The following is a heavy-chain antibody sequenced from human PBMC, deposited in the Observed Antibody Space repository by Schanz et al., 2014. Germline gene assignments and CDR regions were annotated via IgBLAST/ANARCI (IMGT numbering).Heavy chain of an antibody. CDR3: AREEGWGIAAAGPKHYYYGMDV. CDR1: EFTFSSYK. CDR2: IYSGIGA. Sequence: VQLLQFGGGLVKPGGSLRLSCEASEFTFSSYKMNWVRQAPGKGLEWVSVIYSGIGAYYADSVKDRFTVSRDNSKNTVYLQMNSLRAEDTAVYYCAREEGWGIAAAGPKHYYYGMDVWGQGTTVTVSS. J-gene: IGHJ6*02. D-gene: IGHD6-13*01. V-gene: IGHV3-66*01.